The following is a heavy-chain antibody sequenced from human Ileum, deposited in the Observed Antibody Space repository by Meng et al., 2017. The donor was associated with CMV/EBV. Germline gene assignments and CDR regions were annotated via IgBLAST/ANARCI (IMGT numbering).Heavy chain of an antibody. CDR2: ISTYTGNP. Sequence: SGYSFTDYGINWVRQATGQGPEWMGWISTYTGNPAYAQGFTGRFVFSLDTSVNTAYLQISSLETEDTAVYYCARVETNYGSGNYFGYWGEGTLVTVSS. CDR3: ARVETNYGSGNYFGY. CDR1: GYSFTDYG. J-gene: IGHJ4*02. D-gene: IGHD3-10*01. V-gene: IGHV7-4-1*02.